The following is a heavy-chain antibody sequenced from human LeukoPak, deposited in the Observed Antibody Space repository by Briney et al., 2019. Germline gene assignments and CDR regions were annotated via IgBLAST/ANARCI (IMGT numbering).Heavy chain of an antibody. CDR1: GFTFSSYG. D-gene: IGHD2-2*01. V-gene: IGHV3-30*02. Sequence: GGSLRLSCAASGFTFSSYGMHWVRQAPGKGLEWVAFIRYDGSNKYYADSVKGRFTISRDNSKNTLYLQMNSLRAEDTAVYYCAKDYIVVVPATPLDWVYWGQGTLVTVSS. CDR3: AKDYIVVVPATPLDWVY. J-gene: IGHJ4*02. CDR2: IRYDGSNK.